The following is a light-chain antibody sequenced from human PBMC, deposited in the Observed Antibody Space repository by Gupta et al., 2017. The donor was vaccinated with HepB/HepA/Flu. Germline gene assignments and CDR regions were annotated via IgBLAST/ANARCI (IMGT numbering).Light chain of an antibody. CDR3: GTWDSSLSAGV. CDR2: DNN. V-gene: IGLV1-51*01. Sequence: QSALTQPPSLSSAPGQEVTISCSGSSSNIGNNYVSWYQQFPGTAPKLLIFDNNKRPSGIPDRFAGSKSGASATLAITGLRTGDEADYYCGTWDSSLSAGVFGGGTRLTVL. CDR1: SSNIGNNY. J-gene: IGLJ2*01.